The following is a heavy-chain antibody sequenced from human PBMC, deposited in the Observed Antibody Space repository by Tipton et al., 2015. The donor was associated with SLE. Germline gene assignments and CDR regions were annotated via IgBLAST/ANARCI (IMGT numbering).Heavy chain of an antibody. D-gene: IGHD4-17*01. Sequence: TLSLTCTVSGGSVGSNNYYWGWIRQPPGKGLEWIGDVYYSGSSFYNPSLKSRVTISVDTSKNQLSLKLNSVTAADTAVYYCARDVEDLRSSPPAHGFDIWGQGTMVTVSS. J-gene: IGHJ3*02. CDR3: ARDVEDLRSSPPAHGFDI. V-gene: IGHV4-39*07. CDR2: VYYSGSS. CDR1: GGSVGSNNYY.